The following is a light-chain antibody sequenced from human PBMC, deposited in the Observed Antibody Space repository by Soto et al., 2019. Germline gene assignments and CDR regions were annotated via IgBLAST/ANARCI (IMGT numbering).Light chain of an antibody. CDR3: QQLFDSPIT. CDR2: AAS. Sequence: DIQMTQSPSTMSASVGDRVTLTCLASQSISTSLAWYQVKPGTAPKLLIYAASTLESGVPSRFSATVSGTEFSLTITSLQPEEWATDYCQQLFDSPITVGQGTRLEIK. V-gene: IGKV1-9*01. J-gene: IGKJ5*01. CDR1: QSISTS.